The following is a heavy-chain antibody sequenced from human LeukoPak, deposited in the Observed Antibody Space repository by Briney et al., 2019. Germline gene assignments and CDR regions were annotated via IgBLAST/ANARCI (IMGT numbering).Heavy chain of an antibody. Sequence: GGSLRLSCAASGFIFSSYWMSWVRQAPGKGLEWVANIKQDGSEKYYVDSVKGRFTISRDNAKNSLYLQMNSLRAEDTAVYYCARYSGNPASSEYWGQGTLVTVSS. CDR3: ARYSGNPASSEY. D-gene: IGHD1-26*01. V-gene: IGHV3-7*01. CDR2: IKQDGSEK. J-gene: IGHJ4*02. CDR1: GFIFSSYW.